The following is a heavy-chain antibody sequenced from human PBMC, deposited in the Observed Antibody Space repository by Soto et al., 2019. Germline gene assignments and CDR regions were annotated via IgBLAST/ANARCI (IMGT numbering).Heavy chain of an antibody. CDR3: ARYDYNGYYFDY. J-gene: IGHJ4*02. CDR1: GYTLTSDY. V-gene: IGHV1-46*01. Sequence: ASVKVSCKASGYTLTSDYMHWVRQAPGQGLEWMGIINPSSGGTTYARKFQGRVTMTRDTSTTTVYMELSSLKSEDTAVYYCARYDYNGYYFDYWGQGTLVTVSS. CDR2: INPSSGGT. D-gene: IGHD4-4*01.